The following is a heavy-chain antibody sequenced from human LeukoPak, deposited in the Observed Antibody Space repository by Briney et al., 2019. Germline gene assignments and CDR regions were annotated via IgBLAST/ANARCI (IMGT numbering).Heavy chain of an antibody. J-gene: IGHJ3*02. Sequence: SVTLSCKASGGTFTSYAISWVRQAPGQGLEWMGGIIPIFGTANYAQKFQGRVTITTDESTSTAYMELSSLRSEDTAVYYCARGARDDAFDIWGQGTMVTVSS. D-gene: IGHD3-10*01. V-gene: IGHV1-69*05. CDR3: ARGARDDAFDI. CDR2: IIPIFGTA. CDR1: GGTFTSYA.